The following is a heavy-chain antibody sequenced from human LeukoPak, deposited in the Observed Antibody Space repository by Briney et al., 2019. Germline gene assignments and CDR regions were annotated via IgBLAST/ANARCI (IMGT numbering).Heavy chain of an antibody. CDR2: MNPNSGNT. V-gene: IGHV1-8*01. CDR1: GYTFTSYG. Sequence: ASVKVSCKASGYTFTSYGINWVRQATGQGLEWMGWMNPNSGNTGYAQKFQGWVTMTRDTSISTAYMELSRLRSDDTAVYYCAREGPPFDYWGQGTLVTVSS. CDR3: AREGPPFDY. J-gene: IGHJ4*02.